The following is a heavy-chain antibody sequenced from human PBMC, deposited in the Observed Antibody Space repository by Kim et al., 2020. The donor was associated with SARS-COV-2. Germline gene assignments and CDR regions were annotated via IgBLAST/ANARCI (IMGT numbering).Heavy chain of an antibody. D-gene: IGHD2-2*02. CDR1: GFTFSSYG. CDR2: IWYDGSNK. CDR3: AREWAYTTGQDPDAFDI. Sequence: GGSLRLSCAASGFTFSSYGMHWVRQAPGKGLEWVAVIWYDGSNKYYADSVKGRFTISRDNSKNTLYLQMNSLRAEDTAVYYCAREWAYTTGQDPDAFDIWGQGTMVTVSS. J-gene: IGHJ3*02. V-gene: IGHV3-33*01.